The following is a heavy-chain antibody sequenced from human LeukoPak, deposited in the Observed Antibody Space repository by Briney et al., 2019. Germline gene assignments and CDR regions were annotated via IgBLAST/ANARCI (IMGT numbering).Heavy chain of an antibody. CDR2: ISGSGDNT. CDR1: GFTFSSYA. CDR3: ARASGFGVAYYYYGMDV. V-gene: IGHV3-23*01. D-gene: IGHD2-21*01. J-gene: IGHJ6*02. Sequence: PGGSLRLSCAASGFTFSSYAMSWVRQAPGKGLEWVSGISGSGDNTYYADSVKGRFTISRDNSKNTLYLQMNSLRGEDTAVYYCARASGFGVAYYYYGMDVWGQGTTVTVSS.